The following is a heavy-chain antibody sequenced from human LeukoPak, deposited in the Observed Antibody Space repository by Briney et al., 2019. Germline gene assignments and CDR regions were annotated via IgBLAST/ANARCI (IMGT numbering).Heavy chain of an antibody. CDR2: IYPGDSDT. J-gene: IGHJ4*02. V-gene: IGHV5-51*01. D-gene: IGHD2/OR15-2a*01. CDR3: ARWRAQYYFDY. CDR1: GYKFTNYW. Sequence: GESLKISCKVSGYKFTNYWLGWLRQMPGKGLEWMGIIYPGDSDTRFSPSFQGQVTLSADKSLNTAYLQWSSLQASDTAIYYCARWRAQYYFDYWGQGTLVTVAS.